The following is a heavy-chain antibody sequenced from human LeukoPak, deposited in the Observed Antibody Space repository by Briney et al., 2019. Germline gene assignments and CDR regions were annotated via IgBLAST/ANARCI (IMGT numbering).Heavy chain of an antibody. Sequence: PSETLSLTCTASGGSISSYYWSWIRQPAGKGLEWIGRIYTSGSTNYNPSLKSRVTMSVDTSKNQFSLKLSSVTAADTAVYYCARVYYYGSGSYYTNWFDPWGQGTLVTVSS. CDR3: ARVYYYGSGSYYTNWFDP. CDR1: GGSISSYY. V-gene: IGHV4-4*07. J-gene: IGHJ5*02. CDR2: IYTSGST. D-gene: IGHD3-10*01.